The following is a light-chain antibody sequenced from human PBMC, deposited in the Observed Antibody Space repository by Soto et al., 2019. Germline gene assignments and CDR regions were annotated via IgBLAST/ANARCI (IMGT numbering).Light chain of an antibody. CDR2: KAS. CDR3: QHYNSYPLT. Sequence: DIRMTQSPSTLSASVGDRVTITCRASETISYWLAWLQLKPGKAPKVLIYKASTLGSGVPSRFSGSRSGTEFTLTITSLQPDDFATYYCQHYNSYPLTFGGGTKVEIK. J-gene: IGKJ4*01. CDR1: ETISYW. V-gene: IGKV1-5*03.